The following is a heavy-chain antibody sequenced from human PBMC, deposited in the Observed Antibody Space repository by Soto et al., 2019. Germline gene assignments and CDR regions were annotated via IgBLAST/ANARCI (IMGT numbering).Heavy chain of an antibody. D-gene: IGHD3-16*02. V-gene: IGHV1-46*01. CDR2: INPSGGST. Sequence: ASVKVSCKASGYTFTSYYMHWVRQAPGQGLEWMGIINPSGGSTSYAQKFQGRVTMTRDTSTSTVYMELSSLRSEDTAVYYCARDSLMITFGGVIDQEQFVDHWGQGTLVTVSS. CDR3: ARDSLMITFGGVIDQEQFVDH. J-gene: IGHJ4*02. CDR1: GYTFTSYY.